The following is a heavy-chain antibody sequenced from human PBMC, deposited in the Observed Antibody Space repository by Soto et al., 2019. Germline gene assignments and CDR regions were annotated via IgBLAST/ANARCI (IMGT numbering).Heavy chain of an antibody. CDR3: AKETPTYYDFWSGYFDV. J-gene: IGHJ6*02. Sequence: GGSLRLSCAASGFTFSSYGMHWVRQAPGKGLEWVAVISYDGSNKYYADSVKGRFTISRDNSKNTLYLQMNSLRAEDTAVYYCAKETPTYYDFWSGYFDVWGQGTTVTVSS. V-gene: IGHV3-30*18. CDR1: GFTFSSYG. CDR2: ISYDGSNK. D-gene: IGHD3-3*01.